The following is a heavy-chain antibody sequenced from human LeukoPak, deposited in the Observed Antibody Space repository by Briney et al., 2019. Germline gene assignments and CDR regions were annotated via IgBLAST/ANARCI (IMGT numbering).Heavy chain of an antibody. J-gene: IGHJ3*02. D-gene: IGHD3-9*01. CDR2: MNPNSGNT. CDR1: GYTFTSSD. V-gene: IGHV1-8*01. CDR3: ARESVDYDIMTGYTFRDEAFDI. Sequence: ASVKVSCKTSGYTFTSSDINWVRQATGQGLEWMGWMNPNSGNTGYAQNFQGRVTMTRDTSISTAYMELSSLRSEDTAVYFCARESVDYDIMTGYTFRDEAFDIWGQGTLVTVSS.